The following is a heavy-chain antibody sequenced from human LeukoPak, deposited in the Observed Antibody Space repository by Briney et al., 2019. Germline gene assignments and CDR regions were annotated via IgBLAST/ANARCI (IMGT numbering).Heavy chain of an antibody. J-gene: IGHJ4*02. V-gene: IGHV3-30*18. D-gene: IGHD3-10*01. Sequence: RGSLRLSSAASGFTLSSYGMHWVRDGPRKGLWWVAVISYDGSNKYYADPVKGRFTISRDNSKNTLYLQMNSLRAEDTAVYYCAKGGVRLGFIGYWGQGTLVTVSS. CDR3: AKGGVRLGFIGY. CDR1: GFTLSSYG. CDR2: ISYDGSNK.